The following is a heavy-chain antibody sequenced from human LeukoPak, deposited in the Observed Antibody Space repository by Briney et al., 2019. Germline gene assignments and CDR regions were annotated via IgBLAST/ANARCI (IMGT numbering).Heavy chain of an antibody. Sequence: ASVKVSCKASGYTFTSYGISWVRQAPGQGLEWMGRISAHNGNANYAQKFQGRVTMTTDTLATTAYMELRSLRSDDTAVYYCARDLEGYYDLEGRSGYWGQGTLVTVSS. J-gene: IGHJ4*02. CDR3: ARDLEGYYDLEGRSGY. V-gene: IGHV1-18*01. CDR1: GYTFTSYG. D-gene: IGHD3-3*01. CDR2: ISAHNGNA.